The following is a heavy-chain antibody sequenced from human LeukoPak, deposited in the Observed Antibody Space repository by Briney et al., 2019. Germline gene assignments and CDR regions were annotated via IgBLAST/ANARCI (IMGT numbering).Heavy chain of an antibody. CDR2: IIPIFGTA. J-gene: IGHJ4*02. CDR3: ARSGNRIAAAGTDYFDY. D-gene: IGHD6-13*01. CDR1: GGTFSSYA. Sequence: SVKVSCKASGGTFSSYAISWVRQAPGQGLEWMGGIIPIFGTANYAQKFQGRVTITADESTSTAYMGLSSLRSEDTAVYYCARSGNRIAAAGTDYFDYWGQGTLVTVSS. V-gene: IGHV1-69*13.